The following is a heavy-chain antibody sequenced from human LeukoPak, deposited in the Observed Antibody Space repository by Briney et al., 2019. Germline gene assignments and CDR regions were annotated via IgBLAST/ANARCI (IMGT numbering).Heavy chain of an antibody. D-gene: IGHD6-19*01. CDR1: GGSISSSSYY. Sequence: PSETLSLTCTVSGGSISSSSYYWGWIRQPPGKGLEWIESLYYSGSTYYNPSLKSRVTISVDTSKNQFSLKVSSVTAADTAVYYWARQSSSGWNYYHGKDLWGQGTQVNGPS. V-gene: IGHV4-39*01. CDR2: LYYSGST. J-gene: IGHJ6*02. CDR3: ARQSSSGWNYYHGKDL.